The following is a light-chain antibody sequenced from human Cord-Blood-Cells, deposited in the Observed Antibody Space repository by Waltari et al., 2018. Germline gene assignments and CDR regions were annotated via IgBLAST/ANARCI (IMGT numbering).Light chain of an antibody. CDR3: SSYTSSSTYVV. V-gene: IGLV2-14*01. CDR1: SSDVGGYNY. J-gene: IGLJ2*01. CDR2: DVS. Sequence: QSALTQPASVSGSPGQSITISCTGTSSDVGGYNYVSWYQQHTGKAPKLMIYDVSKRSSGVSNRFSGSKSGNTASLTISGLQAEDEADYYCSSYTSSSTYVVFGGGTKLTVL.